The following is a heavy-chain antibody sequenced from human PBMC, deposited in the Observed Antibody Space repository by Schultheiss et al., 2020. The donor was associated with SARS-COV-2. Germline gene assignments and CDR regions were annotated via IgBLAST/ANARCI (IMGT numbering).Heavy chain of an antibody. V-gene: IGHV3-30*04. Sequence: GGSLRLSCAASGFTFSSYAMSWVRQAPGKGLEWVAVISYDGSNKYYADSVKGRFTISRDNSKNTLYLQMNSLRAEDTAVYYCARRRYYYDSSGYYYYYYYGMDVWGQGTTVTVSS. CDR1: GFTFSSYA. J-gene: IGHJ6*02. D-gene: IGHD3-22*01. CDR3: ARRRYYYDSSGYYYYYYYGMDV. CDR2: ISYDGSNK.